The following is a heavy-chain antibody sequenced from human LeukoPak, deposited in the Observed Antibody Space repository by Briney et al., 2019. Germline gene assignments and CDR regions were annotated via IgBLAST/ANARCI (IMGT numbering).Heavy chain of an antibody. CDR1: GYTFTGYY. V-gene: IGHV1-2*02. Sequence: VASVKVSCKASGYTFTGYYMHWVRQAPGQGLEWMGWINPNSGGTNYAQKFQGRVTMTRDTSISTAYMELSRLRSDDTAVYYCARVVVPATNYDYWGQGTLVTVSS. D-gene: IGHD2-2*01. J-gene: IGHJ4*02. CDR3: ARVVVPATNYDY. CDR2: INPNSGGT.